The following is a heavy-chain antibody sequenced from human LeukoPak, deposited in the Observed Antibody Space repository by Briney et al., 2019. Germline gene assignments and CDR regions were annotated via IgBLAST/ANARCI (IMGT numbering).Heavy chain of an antibody. Sequence: SVKVSCKASGGTFSSYAISWVRQAPGQGLEWMGGIIPIFGTANYAQKFKGRVTITTDESTSTAYMELNSLRSEDTAVYYCAREGYCSGGSCYDYWGQGTLVTVSS. CDR3: AREGYCSGGSCYDY. D-gene: IGHD2-15*01. V-gene: IGHV1-69*05. CDR1: GGTFSSYA. CDR2: IIPIFGTA. J-gene: IGHJ4*02.